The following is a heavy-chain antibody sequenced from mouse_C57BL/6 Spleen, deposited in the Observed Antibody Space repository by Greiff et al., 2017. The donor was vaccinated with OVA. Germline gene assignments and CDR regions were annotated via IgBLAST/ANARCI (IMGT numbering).Heavy chain of an antibody. Sequence: QVQLQQPGAELVKPGASVKMSCKASGYTFTSYWITWVKQRPGQGLEWIGDIYPGSGSTNYNEKFKSKATLTGDTSSSTAYMQLSSLTSEDSAVYYCARGGRGGYFDYWGQGTTLTVSS. CDR1: GYTFTSYW. J-gene: IGHJ2*01. D-gene: IGHD3-3*01. CDR2: IYPGSGST. V-gene: IGHV1-55*01. CDR3: ARGGRGGYFDY.